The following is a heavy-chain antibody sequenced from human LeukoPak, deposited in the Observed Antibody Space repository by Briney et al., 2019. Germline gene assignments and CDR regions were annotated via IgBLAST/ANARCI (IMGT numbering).Heavy chain of an antibody. CDR1: GDSISSGGDY. CDR2: IYHSGNT. V-gene: IGHV4-31*03. Sequence: SETLSLTCTVSGDSISSGGDYWSWIRQRPGQGLEWIGCIYHSGNTYYNPSLKSRLTMSVDTSKNQFSLKLSSVTAADTAVYYCARDVLRYYFDSWGQGTLVAVSS. J-gene: IGHJ4*02. CDR3: ARDVLRYYFDS. D-gene: IGHD2-8*02.